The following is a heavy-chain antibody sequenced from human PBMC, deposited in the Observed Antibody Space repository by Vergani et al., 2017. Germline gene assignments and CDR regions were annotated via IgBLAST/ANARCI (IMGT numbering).Heavy chain of an antibody. CDR3: ANRYSFAAFDI. CDR2: INHSETT. Sequence: QVQLQQWGAGLLKPSETLSLTCAVYCESLSSYYWNWIRQPPGKGLEWIGEINHSETTNYNPSLKSRVTISVDTSKKQFSVNLNSVTAADTAVYYCANRYSFAAFDIWGQGTMVTVSS. J-gene: IGHJ3*02. D-gene: IGHD2-15*01. CDR1: CESLSSYY. V-gene: IGHV4-34*01.